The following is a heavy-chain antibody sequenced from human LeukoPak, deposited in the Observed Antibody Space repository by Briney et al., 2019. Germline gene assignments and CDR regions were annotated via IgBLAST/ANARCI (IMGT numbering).Heavy chain of an antibody. CDR2: IYYSGST. CDR3: ARQSSGFDY. D-gene: IGHD3-22*01. J-gene: IGHJ4*02. Sequence: SETLSLTRTVSGGSISSYYWSWIRQPPGKGLEWIGYIYYSGSTNYNPSLKSRVTISVDTSKNQFSLKLSSVTAADTAVYYCARQSSGFDYWGQGTLVTVSS. CDR1: GGSISSYY. V-gene: IGHV4-59*08.